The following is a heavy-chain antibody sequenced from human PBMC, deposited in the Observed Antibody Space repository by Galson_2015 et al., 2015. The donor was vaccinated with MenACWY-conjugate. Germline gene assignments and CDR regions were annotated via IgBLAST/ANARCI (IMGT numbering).Heavy chain of an antibody. V-gene: IGHV3-73*01. CDR2: IRSKINNYAT. CDR1: GFSLSDSA. J-gene: IGHJ4*02. CDR3: TRQSPLNFDY. Sequence: LRLSYTASGFSLSDSAMHRVRLASGKGLEWLGRIRSKINNYATTYAPSVQGRFTISREESERTVYLHRNSLKTEDTALFCCTRQSPLNFDYWGQGVLVTVSS. D-gene: IGHD2-8*01.